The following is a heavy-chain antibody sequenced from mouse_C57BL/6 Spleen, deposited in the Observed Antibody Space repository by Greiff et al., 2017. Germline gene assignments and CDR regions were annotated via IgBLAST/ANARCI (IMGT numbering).Heavy chain of an antibody. Sequence: VQGVESGPGLVQPSQSLSITCTVSGFSLTSYGVHWVRQSPGKGLEWLGVIWSGGSTDYNPAFISRLGISKDNSKSQVFFKMNSLQADDTAIDYCARALYDYDGFAVWGTGTLVTVSA. CDR2: IWSGGST. D-gene: IGHD2-4*01. CDR3: ARALYDYDGFAV. V-gene: IGHV2-2*01. J-gene: IGHJ3*01. CDR1: GFSLTSYG.